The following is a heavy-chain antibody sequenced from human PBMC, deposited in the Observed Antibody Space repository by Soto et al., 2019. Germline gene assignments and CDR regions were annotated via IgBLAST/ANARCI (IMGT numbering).Heavy chain of an antibody. CDR3: ARDPDYGDPADYYYGMDV. V-gene: IGHV1-46*01. J-gene: IGHJ6*02. D-gene: IGHD4-17*01. CDR2: SNPSGGST. CDR1: RYTFTSYY. Sequence: ASVKVSCKASRYTFTSYYMHWVSQHPGHGLEWMGISNPSGGSTRYAQKFQGRVTMTRDTSTSTVYMELSSLRSEDTAVYYCARDPDYGDPADYYYGMDVWGQGTTVTVSS.